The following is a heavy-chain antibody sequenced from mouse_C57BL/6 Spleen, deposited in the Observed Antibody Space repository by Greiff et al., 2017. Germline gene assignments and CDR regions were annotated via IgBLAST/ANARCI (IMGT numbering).Heavy chain of an antibody. CDR2: IHPNSGST. CDR1: GYTFTSYR. J-gene: IGHJ1*03. CDR3: ARGETTETSWYFDV. D-gene: IGHD2-1*01. V-gene: IGHV1-64*01. Sequence: VQLQQPGAELVKPGASVKLSCKASGYTFTSYRMHWVKQRPGQGLEWIGMIHPNSGSTNYNEKFKSKATLTVDKSSSTAYMQLSSLTSEDSAVYYCARGETTETSWYFDVWGTGTTVTVSS.